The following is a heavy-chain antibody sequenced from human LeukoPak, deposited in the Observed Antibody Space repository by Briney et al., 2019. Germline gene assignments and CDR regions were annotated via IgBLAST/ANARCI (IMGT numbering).Heavy chain of an antibody. D-gene: IGHD3-22*01. J-gene: IGHJ4*02. Sequence: GGSLRLSCAASGFTFSSYSMNWVRQAPGKGLEWVSSISSSSSYIYYADSVKGRFTISRDNAKNSLYLQMNSLRAEDTAVYYCAREDYYDPPYYYDSSGYYLFDYWGQGTLVTVSS. CDR3: AREDYYDPPYYYDSSGYYLFDY. V-gene: IGHV3-21*01. CDR2: ISSSSSYI. CDR1: GFTFSSYS.